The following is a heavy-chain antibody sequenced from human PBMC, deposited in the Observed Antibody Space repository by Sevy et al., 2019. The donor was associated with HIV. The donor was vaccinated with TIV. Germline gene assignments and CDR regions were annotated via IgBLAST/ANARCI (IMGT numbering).Heavy chain of an antibody. V-gene: IGHV3-7*01. CDR1: EFTFSSYW. J-gene: IGHJ4*02. D-gene: IGHD6-13*01. Sequence: GGSLRLSCAASEFTFSSYWMSWVRQAPGKGLEWVANIKQDGSEKYYVDSVKGRFTISRDNAKNSLYLQMNSLRAEDTAVYYCARDVVVLSSSWYYFDYWGQGTLVTVSS. CDR2: IKQDGSEK. CDR3: ARDVVVLSSSWYYFDY.